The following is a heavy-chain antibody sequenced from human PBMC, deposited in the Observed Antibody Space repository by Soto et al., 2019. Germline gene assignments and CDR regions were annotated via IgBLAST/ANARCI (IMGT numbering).Heavy chain of an antibody. D-gene: IGHD2-2*01. V-gene: IGHV5-10-1*01. CDR1: GYSFTSYW. J-gene: IGHJ6*02. CDR3: ASNDIVVVPAAINYYGMDV. CDR2: IDPSDSYT. Sequence: GESLKISCKGSGYSFTSYWISWVRQMPGTGLEWMGRIDPSDSYTNYSPSFQGHVTISADKSISTAYLQWSSLKASDTAMYYCASNDIVVVPAAINYYGMDVWGQGTTVTVSS.